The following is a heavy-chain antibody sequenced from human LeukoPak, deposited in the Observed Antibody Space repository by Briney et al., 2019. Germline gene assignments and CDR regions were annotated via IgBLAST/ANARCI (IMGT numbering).Heavy chain of an antibody. Sequence: GGPVTHSCKGCGFTFGNARMKWVRHATGKGLEWVGRIKSKPDGETTYYAAPVKVRLTICRDDSQNTVYVQMSSLRTEDTAVYYCSTGGYYFDYWGQGTLGTVSS. CDR1: GFTFGNAR. CDR2: IKSKPDGETT. V-gene: IGHV3-15*01. D-gene: IGHD2-15*01. CDR3: STGGYYFDY. J-gene: IGHJ4*02.